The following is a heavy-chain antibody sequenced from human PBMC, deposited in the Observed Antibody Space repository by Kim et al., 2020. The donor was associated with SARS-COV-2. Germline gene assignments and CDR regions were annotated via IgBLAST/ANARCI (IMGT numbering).Heavy chain of an antibody. Sequence: KSRVTISVETSKNQFSLKLSSVTAADTAVYYCARSSRASIAAAGTGWFDPWGQGTLVTVSS. CDR3: ARSSRASIAAAGTGWFDP. J-gene: IGHJ5*02. V-gene: IGHV4-59*01. D-gene: IGHD6-13*01.